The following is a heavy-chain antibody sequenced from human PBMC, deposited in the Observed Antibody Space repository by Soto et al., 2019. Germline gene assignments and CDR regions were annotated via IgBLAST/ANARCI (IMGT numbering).Heavy chain of an antibody. V-gene: IGHV1-8*01. J-gene: IGHJ4*02. CDR2: MNPNSGNT. CDR3: ATGLVGATDFDY. Sequence: GASVKVSCKASGYTFTSYDINWVRQATGQGLEWMGWMNPNSGNTGYAQKFQGRVTMTRNTSISTAYMELSSLRSEDTAMYYCATGLVGATDFDYWGQGTLVTVSS. D-gene: IGHD1-26*01. CDR1: GYTFTSYD.